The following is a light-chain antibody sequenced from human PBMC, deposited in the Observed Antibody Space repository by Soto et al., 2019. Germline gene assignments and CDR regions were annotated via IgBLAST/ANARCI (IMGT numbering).Light chain of an antibody. CDR1: QSVSSN. Sequence: IVMTQSPATLSVSPGERATLSCMASQSVSSNLAWYQQKPGQAPRLLIYGASTRATGIPARFSGSGSGTEFTLTISSLQSEDFAVYYCQQYNNWPSWTFGQGTKVEVK. V-gene: IGKV3-15*01. CDR3: QQYNNWPSWT. CDR2: GAS. J-gene: IGKJ1*01.